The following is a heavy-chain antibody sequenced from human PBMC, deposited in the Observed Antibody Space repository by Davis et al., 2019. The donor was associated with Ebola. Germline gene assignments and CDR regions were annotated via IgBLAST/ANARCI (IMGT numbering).Heavy chain of an antibody. Sequence: SVKVSCKASGFTFTSSAMQWVRQARGQRLEWIGWIVVGSGNTNYAQKFQERVTITRDMSTSTAYMELSSLKTEDTAVYYCTTDYPQSITMVRGVIGDPWGQGTLVTVSS. D-gene: IGHD3-10*01. CDR2: IVVGSGNT. CDR3: TTDYPQSITMVRGVIGDP. J-gene: IGHJ5*02. CDR1: GFTFTSSA. V-gene: IGHV1-58*02.